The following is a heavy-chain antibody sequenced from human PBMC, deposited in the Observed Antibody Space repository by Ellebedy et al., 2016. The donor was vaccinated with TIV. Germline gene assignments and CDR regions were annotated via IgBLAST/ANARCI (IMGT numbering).Heavy chain of an antibody. Sequence: GESLKISCAASGFTFSNAWMNWVRQAPGKGLEWVGRIKSKTDGGTTDYAAPVKGRFTISRDDSKNTLYLQMNSLKTEDTAVYYCTTRRDDYSSSWYYYYYGMDVWGQGTTVTVSS. J-gene: IGHJ6*02. CDR1: GFTFSNAW. V-gene: IGHV3-15*07. CDR2: IKSKTDGGTT. D-gene: IGHD6-13*01. CDR3: TTRRDDYSSSWYYYYYGMDV.